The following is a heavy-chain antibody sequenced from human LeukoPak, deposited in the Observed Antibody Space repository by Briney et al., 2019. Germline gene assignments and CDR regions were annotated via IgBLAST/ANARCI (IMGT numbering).Heavy chain of an antibody. V-gene: IGHV3-7*01. CDR2: IKQDGSEK. CDR1: GFTFSSYW. CDR3: ARVVDDYGDYGGESNAFDI. D-gene: IGHD4-17*01. J-gene: IGHJ3*02. Sequence: GGSLRLSCAASGFTFSSYWMSWVRQAPGKGLEWVANIKQDGSEKYYVDSVKGRFTISRDNAKNSLYLQMNSLRAEDTAVYYCARVVDDYGDYGGESNAFDIWGQGTMVTVSS.